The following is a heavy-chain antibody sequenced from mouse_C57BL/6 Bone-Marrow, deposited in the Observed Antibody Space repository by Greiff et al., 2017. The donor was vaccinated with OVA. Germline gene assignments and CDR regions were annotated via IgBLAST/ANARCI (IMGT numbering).Heavy chain of an antibody. CDR3: AFITTVVGYDAMDY. J-gene: IGHJ4*01. V-gene: IGHV1-55*01. Sequence: QVQLQQPGAELVKPGASVKMSCKASGYTFTSYWITWVKQRPGQGLEWIGDIYPGSGSTNYNEKFKSKATLTVDTSSSTAYMQLSSLTSEDSAVYYCAFITTVVGYDAMDYWGQGTSVTVSS. CDR1: GYTFTSYW. CDR2: IYPGSGST. D-gene: IGHD1-1*01.